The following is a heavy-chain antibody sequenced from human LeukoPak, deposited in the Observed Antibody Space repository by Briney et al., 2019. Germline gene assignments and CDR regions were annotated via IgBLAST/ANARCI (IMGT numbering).Heavy chain of an antibody. J-gene: IGHJ5*02. CDR1: GASIYSRSYY. CDR3: ARLRGYSYSKLHP. Sequence: SETLSLTCTVSGASIYSRSYYWGWARQPPGRGLRWIGSMYYKGETYLNPSLRSRVTISQDSSRDQFSLKLSSGTAPDTAVYFCARLRGYSYSKLHPWGQGTLVPGSS. V-gene: IGHV4-39*07. CDR2: MYYKGET. D-gene: IGHD5-18*01.